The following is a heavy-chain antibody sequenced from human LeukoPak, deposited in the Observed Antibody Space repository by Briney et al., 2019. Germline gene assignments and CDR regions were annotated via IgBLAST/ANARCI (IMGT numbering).Heavy chain of an antibody. CDR3: ARADIYYYYYGMDV. J-gene: IGHJ6*02. V-gene: IGHV3-33*01. D-gene: IGHD2-15*01. Sequence: PGGSLRLSCAASGFTFSSYGMHWVRQAPGKGLEWVAVIWYDGSNKYYADSVKGRFTISRDNSKNTLYLQMNSLRAEDTAVYYCARADIYYYYYGMDVWGQGTTVTVSS. CDR2: IWYDGSNK. CDR1: GFTFSSYG.